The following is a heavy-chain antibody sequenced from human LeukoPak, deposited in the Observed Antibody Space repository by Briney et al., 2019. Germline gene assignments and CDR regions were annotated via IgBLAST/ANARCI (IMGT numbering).Heavy chain of an antibody. CDR1: GFTFSNYA. CDR3: AKVTGGDMITYGGLDY. D-gene: IGHD3-16*01. J-gene: IGHJ4*02. CDR2: ISGNGDIT. Sequence: GALRLSCAASGFTFSNYAMRWVRQAPGKGLEWVSAISGNGDITYYTDSVKGRFTISRDNSKNTLYLQMNSLRAEDTAIYYCAKVTGGDMITYGGLDYWGQGTLVTVSS. V-gene: IGHV3-23*01.